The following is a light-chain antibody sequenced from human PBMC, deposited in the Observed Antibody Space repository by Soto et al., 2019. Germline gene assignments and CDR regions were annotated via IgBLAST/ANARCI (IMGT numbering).Light chain of an antibody. CDR3: TSYTTTNTLA. CDR1: RSDIGAYNY. Sequence: QSALTQPASVSGSPGQSITISCTGTRSDIGAYNYVSWFQQNPGKAPKCMTYDVYSRPSGVSHRFSGSKSANTASLTISGLQAEDEAVYYCTSYTTTNTLALAGGTKLTVL. CDR2: DVY. V-gene: IGLV2-14*01. J-gene: IGLJ2*01.